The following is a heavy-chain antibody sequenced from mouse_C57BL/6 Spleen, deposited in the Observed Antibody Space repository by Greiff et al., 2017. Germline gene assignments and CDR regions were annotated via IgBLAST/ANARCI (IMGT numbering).Heavy chain of an antibody. V-gene: IGHV1-80*01. J-gene: IGHJ1*03. Sequence: QVQLQQSGAELVKPGASVKISCKASGYAFSSYWMNWVKQRPGKGLEWIGQIYPGDGDTNYNGKFKGKATLTADKSSSTAYMQLSSLTSEDSAVYCCARGGMSGYDVDWYFDVWGTGTTVTVSS. CDR3: ARGGMSGYDVDWYFDV. D-gene: IGHD2-2*01. CDR2: IYPGDGDT. CDR1: GYAFSSYW.